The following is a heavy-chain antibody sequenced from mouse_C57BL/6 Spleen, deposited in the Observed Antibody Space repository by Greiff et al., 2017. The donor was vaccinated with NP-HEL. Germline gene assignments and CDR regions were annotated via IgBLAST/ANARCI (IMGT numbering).Heavy chain of an antibody. V-gene: IGHV14-3*01. J-gene: IGHJ2*01. D-gene: IGHD1-1*01. CDR1: GFNIKNTY. Sequence: VQLQQSVAELVRPGASVKLSCTASGFNIKNTYMHWVKQRPEQGLEWIGRIDPANGNTKYAPKFQGKATITADTSSNTAYLQLSSLTSEDTAVYYCTTPLFITTVVGDYWGQGTTLTVSS. CDR3: TTPLFITTVVGDY. CDR2: IDPANGNT.